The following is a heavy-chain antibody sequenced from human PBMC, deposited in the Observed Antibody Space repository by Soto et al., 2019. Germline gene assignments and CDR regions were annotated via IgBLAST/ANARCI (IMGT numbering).Heavy chain of an antibody. D-gene: IGHD6-6*01. J-gene: IGHJ4*02. CDR2: ISSSSIYI. V-gene: IGHV3-21*01. CDR3: ARAGEYSTSSFDY. Sequence: GGSLRLSCAASGFTFSSYSMNWVRQAPGKGLEWVSSISSSSIYIYYADSVKGRFTISRDNAKNSLYLQMNSLRAEDTAVYYCARAGEYSTSSFDYWGQGTLVTVSS. CDR1: GFTFSSYS.